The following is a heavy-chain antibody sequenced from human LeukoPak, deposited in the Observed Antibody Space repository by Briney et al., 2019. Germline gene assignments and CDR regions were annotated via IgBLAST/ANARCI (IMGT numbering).Heavy chain of an antibody. D-gene: IGHD4-17*01. CDR1: GFTFSSYD. CDR3: AKGRTTVTYYYYYYMDV. CDR2: IRYDGSNK. V-gene: IGHV3-30*02. Sequence: PSGGSLRLSCAVSGFTFSSYDMHWVRQAPGKGLEWVAIIRYDGSNKYYADSVKVRFTISRDNYKTTLYLQMNSLGAEDTAVYYCAKGRTTVTYYYYYYMDVWGKGTTVTISS. J-gene: IGHJ6*03.